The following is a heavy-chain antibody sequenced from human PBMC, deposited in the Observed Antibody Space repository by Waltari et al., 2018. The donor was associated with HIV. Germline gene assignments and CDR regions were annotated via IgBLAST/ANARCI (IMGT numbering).Heavy chain of an antibody. Sequence: QGHLVQSGAEMRKPGASVKVSCEASGYMFTNFGISWVRQATGQGLEWMGRISKYNGNTNYAQKFRGRVTMTTDPSVSTAYMELRTLKSDDTATYYCAREGTFDIWGQGTMVTVSS. CDR3: AREGTFDI. J-gene: IGHJ3*02. V-gene: IGHV1-18*01. CDR2: ISKYNGNT. CDR1: GYMFTNFG.